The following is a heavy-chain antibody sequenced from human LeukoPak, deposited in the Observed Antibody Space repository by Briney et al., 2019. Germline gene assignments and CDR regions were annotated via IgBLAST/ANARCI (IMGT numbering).Heavy chain of an antibody. CDR3: ARGILRYFDWSLGDYYYYMDV. CDR2: IYYTGPT. J-gene: IGHJ6*03. CDR1: GVSISTSRYY. D-gene: IGHD3-9*01. V-gene: IGHV4-39*07. Sequence: PSETLSLTCTVSGVSISTSRYYWGWIRQPPGKGLEWIGNIYYTGPTYYNASLESRVTISLDTSKNQFSLKLSSVTAADTAVYYCARGILRYFDWSLGDYYYYMDVWSKGTTVTISS.